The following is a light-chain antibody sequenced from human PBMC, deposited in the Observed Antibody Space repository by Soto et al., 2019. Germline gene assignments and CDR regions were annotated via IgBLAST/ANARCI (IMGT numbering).Light chain of an antibody. J-gene: IGKJ4*01. CDR2: DIF. Sequence: EIVITQSPATLSVSPGERATLSCRASQSVGSDLAWYEQKPGQAPRLVIYDIFTRDTGVPTRVSGSGAGTEFTRTISSLQSEDFAVYYCQQYNSWPLTFGGGTKVDIK. CDR1: QSVGSD. CDR3: QQYNSWPLT. V-gene: IGKV3-15*01.